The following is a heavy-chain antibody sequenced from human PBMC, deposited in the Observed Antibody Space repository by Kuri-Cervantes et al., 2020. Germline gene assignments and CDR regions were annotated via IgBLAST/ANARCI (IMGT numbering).Heavy chain of an antibody. V-gene: IGHV3-9*01. J-gene: IGHJ4*02. D-gene: IGHD5-18*01. CDR1: GFTFDDYA. CDR2: ISWNSGSI. Sequence: SCAASGFTFDDYAMHWVRQAPGKGLEWVSGISWNSGSIGYADSVKGRFTISRDNAKNSLYLQMNSLRAEDTAVYYCARDRSPDTAMVFRWHWGQGTLVTVSS. CDR3: ARDRSPDTAMVFRWH.